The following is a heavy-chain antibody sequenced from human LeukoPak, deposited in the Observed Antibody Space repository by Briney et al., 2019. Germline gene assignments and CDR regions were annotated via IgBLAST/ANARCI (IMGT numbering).Heavy chain of an antibody. CDR3: AKSVPGYTRFYY. V-gene: IGHV3-23*05. CDR2: FKTKYNQV. Sequence: GGSLRLSCVASGFTFSDYAMNWVRQAPGKGLEWVSTFKTKYNQVYYAESARGRFTITTDNSKNTVYQQMNSLRAEDTALYSCAKSVPGYTRFYYWGQGALVTVAS. CDR1: GFTFSDYA. D-gene: IGHD5-24*01. J-gene: IGHJ4*02.